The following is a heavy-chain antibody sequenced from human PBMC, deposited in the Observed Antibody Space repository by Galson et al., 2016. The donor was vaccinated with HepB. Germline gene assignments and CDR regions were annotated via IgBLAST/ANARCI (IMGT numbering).Heavy chain of an antibody. CDR1: GFTFNYYG. CDR3: AKEVAPHTTSYFYGMDV. D-gene: IGHD5-12*01. CDR2: ISLDGNNQ. V-gene: IGHV3-30*18. J-gene: IGHJ6*02. Sequence: SLRLSCAASGFTFNYYGMHWVRQAPAKGLEWVAVISLDGNNQYYADSVKGRVPISRDNSKNTLHLQMNSLRPDDTAVYFCAKEVAPHTTSYFYGMDVWGQGTTVTVSS.